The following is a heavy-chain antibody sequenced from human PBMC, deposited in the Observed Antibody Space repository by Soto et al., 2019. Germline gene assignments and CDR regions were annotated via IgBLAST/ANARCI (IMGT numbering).Heavy chain of an antibody. CDR2: ISAYNGNT. D-gene: IGHD3-16*02. CDR1: GYTFTSYG. V-gene: IGHV1-18*01. Sequence: ASVKVSCKASGYTFTSYGISWVRQAPGQGLEWMGWISAYNGNTNYAQKLQGRVTMTTDTSTSTAYMELRSLRSDDTAVYYCARLWMITFGGVIVNDAFDIWGQGTMVTVSS. J-gene: IGHJ3*02. CDR3: ARLWMITFGGVIVNDAFDI.